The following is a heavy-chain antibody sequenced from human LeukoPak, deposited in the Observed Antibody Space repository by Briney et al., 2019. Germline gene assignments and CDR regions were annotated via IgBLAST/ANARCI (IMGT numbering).Heavy chain of an antibody. J-gene: IGHJ4*02. CDR3: AKTGSSRFDY. CDR2: IKWNGGST. CDR1: GFTFSNYW. Sequence: GGSLRLSCAASGFTFSNYWMSWVRQAPGKGLDWVSSIKWNGGSTGYADSVKGRFTISRDNYKNTLYRQMNTLRAEDTAVYYCAKTGSSRFDYWGQGTLVTVSS. V-gene: IGHV3-23*01. D-gene: IGHD1-26*01.